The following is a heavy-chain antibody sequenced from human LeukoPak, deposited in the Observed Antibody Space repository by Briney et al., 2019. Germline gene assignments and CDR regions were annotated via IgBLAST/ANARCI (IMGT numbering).Heavy chain of an antibody. CDR3: AREKMRRYSYGYAH. CDR1: GGSFSGYY. Sequence: PSETLSLTCAVYGGSFSGYYCSWIRQPPGKGLEWIGEINHSGSTNYNSSLKSRVTISVDTSKNQFSLKVSSVTAADTAVYYCAREKMRRYSYGYAHWGQGTLVTVSS. V-gene: IGHV4-34*01. D-gene: IGHD5-18*01. CDR2: INHSGST. J-gene: IGHJ4*02.